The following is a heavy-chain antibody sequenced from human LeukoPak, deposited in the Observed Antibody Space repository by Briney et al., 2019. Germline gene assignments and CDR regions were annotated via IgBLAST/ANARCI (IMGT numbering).Heavy chain of an antibody. CDR1: GFTLGSHD. Sequence: GGSLRLSCTASGFTLGSHDMHWVRQIPGQGLEWVAVVSSGFHAFFADSVQGRFTVSREDARNSLYLQMNSLRAGDTAVYYCVREARGYHYTYFDYGGQGTLVTVSS. CDR2: VSSGFHA. D-gene: IGHD5-18*01. CDR3: VREARGYHYTYFDY. V-gene: IGHV3-13*01. J-gene: IGHJ4*02.